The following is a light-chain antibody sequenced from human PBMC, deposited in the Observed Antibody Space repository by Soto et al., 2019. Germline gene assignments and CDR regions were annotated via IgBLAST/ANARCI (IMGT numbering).Light chain of an antibody. J-gene: IGKJ2*01. Sequence: DIQMSQSPSSLSASVGDRVTITCRASQSIGSNLNWFQQKLGRAPNLLIYGASTLQRGVPSRFSGSGSGTYFTLTITGLQREDFATCDCQHSYTTPPYTFGQGTTLEVK. CDR1: QSIGSN. V-gene: IGKV1-39*01. CDR2: GAS. CDR3: QHSYTTPPYT.